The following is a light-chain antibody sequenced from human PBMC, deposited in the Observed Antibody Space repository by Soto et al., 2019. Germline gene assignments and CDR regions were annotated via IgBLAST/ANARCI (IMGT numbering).Light chain of an antibody. CDR2: GAS. V-gene: IGKV3-20*01. CDR3: QQYMSSVT. Sequence: EIVLTQSPGSLSLSPGQRATISCRARQSVDTTFFAWYQKKPGQAPRLLIYGASKRATGIPDRFSGSGSGTDFTLIISRLEPEDFAVYYCQQYMSSVTFGQGTKVEIK. CDR1: QSVDTTF. J-gene: IGKJ1*01.